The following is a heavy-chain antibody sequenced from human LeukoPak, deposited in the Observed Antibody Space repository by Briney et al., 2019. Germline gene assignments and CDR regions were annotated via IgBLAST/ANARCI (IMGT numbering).Heavy chain of an antibody. J-gene: IGHJ4*02. CDR1: GFTFSSYS. CDR2: ISSSRFYI. CDR3: ARDPYYYDSSGYYGEGFDY. V-gene: IGHV3-21*01. D-gene: IGHD3-22*01. Sequence: GGSLRLSCAASGFTFSSYSMNWVGQAPGKGLEGVSYISSSRFYIYYADSVKGRFTISRDDAKNSLYLQMNSLRAEDTAVYFCARDPYYYDSSGYYGEGFDYWGQGTLVTVSS.